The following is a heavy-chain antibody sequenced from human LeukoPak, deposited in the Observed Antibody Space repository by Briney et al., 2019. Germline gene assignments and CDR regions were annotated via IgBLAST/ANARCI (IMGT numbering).Heavy chain of an antibody. Sequence: SETLSLTCTVSGGSISSSSYYWGWLRQPPGKGLEWIGSIYYSGSTYYNPSLKSRVTISVDTSKNQFSLKLSSVTAADTAVYYCAREGIIAAAGYYYGMDVWGQGTTVTVSS. V-gene: IGHV4-39*07. CDR2: IYYSGST. CDR3: AREGIIAAAGYYYGMDV. D-gene: IGHD6-13*01. J-gene: IGHJ6*02. CDR1: GGSISSSSYY.